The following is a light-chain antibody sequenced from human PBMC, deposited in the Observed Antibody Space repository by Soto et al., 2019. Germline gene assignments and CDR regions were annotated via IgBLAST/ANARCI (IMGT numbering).Light chain of an antibody. J-gene: IGKJ1*01. CDR2: EAC. Sequence: DIQMTQSPSTLSASVGDRVTITCRASQSITTWLAWIQQKPGKAPKLLMYEACNLESGVPSRFSGSGFGTEFSLTITILQPDDFAAYYCQQYGIFPMTLGQGTKVEIK. CDR3: QQYGIFPMT. CDR1: QSITTW. V-gene: IGKV1-5*01.